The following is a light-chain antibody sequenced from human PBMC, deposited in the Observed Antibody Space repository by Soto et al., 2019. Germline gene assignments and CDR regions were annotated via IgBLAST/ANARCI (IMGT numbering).Light chain of an antibody. V-gene: IGLV1-44*01. CDR2: TNN. CDR3: AAWDDSLNGVV. Sequence: QLVLTQPPSASGTPGQRVTISCSGSSSNIGSNNVNWYQQLPGTAPKLLIYTNNQRPSGVPDRFSGSKSGTSASLANSGLQSEDEADYYCAAWDDSLNGVVFAGGTKLTVL. J-gene: IGLJ2*01. CDR1: SSNIGSNN.